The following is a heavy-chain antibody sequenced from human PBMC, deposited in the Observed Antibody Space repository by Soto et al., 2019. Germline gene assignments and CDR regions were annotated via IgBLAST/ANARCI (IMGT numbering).Heavy chain of an antibody. J-gene: IGHJ4*02. CDR2: ISGSGGST. V-gene: IGHV3-23*01. D-gene: IGHD1-26*01. CDR3: AKGGRSSVVGATSSDY. CDR1: GFTFSSYT. Sequence: GGSLRLSCAASGFTFSSYTMSWVRQAPGKGLEWVSVISGSGGSTYYADSVKGRFSISRDNSKNTLYLQMNSLRVEDTAVYYCAKGGRSSVVGATSSDYWGQGTLVTVSS.